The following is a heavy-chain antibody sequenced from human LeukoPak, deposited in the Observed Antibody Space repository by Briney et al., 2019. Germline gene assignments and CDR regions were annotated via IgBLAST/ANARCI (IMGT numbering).Heavy chain of an antibody. Sequence: SETLSLTCTVSVASISIGDYYWSWIRQPAGKGLEWIGRIYTTVSTNYNPSLKSRVNISVDTSKNQFSLSLSSVTAADTAVYYCAAATDYASALDYWGQGTLVTVSS. CDR2: IYTTVST. CDR3: AAATDYASALDY. J-gene: IGHJ4*02. V-gene: IGHV4-61*02. CDR1: VASISIGDYY. D-gene: IGHD2-2*01.